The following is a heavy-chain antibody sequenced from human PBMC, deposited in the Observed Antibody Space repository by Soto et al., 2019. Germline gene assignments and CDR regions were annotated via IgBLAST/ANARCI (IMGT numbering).Heavy chain of an antibody. CDR2: MWSNGNSK. CDR1: GFTFNNFG. J-gene: IGHJ4*02. D-gene: IGHD6-19*01. Sequence: PGGSLRLSCAASGFTFNNFGIHWVRQAPGNGMEWVAVMWSNGNSKSYTDSVKGRITISRDNSKNTLYLELNTLTVEDTALYFCARGKGSRNSGDSFDYWGPGTLVTVSS. CDR3: ARGKGSRNSGDSFDY. V-gene: IGHV3-33*01.